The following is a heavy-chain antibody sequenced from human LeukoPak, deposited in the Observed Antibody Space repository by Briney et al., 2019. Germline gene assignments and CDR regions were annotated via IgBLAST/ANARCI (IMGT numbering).Heavy chain of an antibody. J-gene: IGHJ4*02. Sequence: GGSLRLSCAASGFTFSSYAMSWVRQAPGKGLEWVSAISGSGGSTYYADSVEGRFTISRDNSKNTLYLQMNSLRAEDTAVYYCAKDQVVVVPAAMWDYWGQGTLVTVSS. CDR3: AKDQVVVVPAAMWDY. CDR1: GFTFSSYA. CDR2: ISGSGGST. V-gene: IGHV3-23*01. D-gene: IGHD2-2*01.